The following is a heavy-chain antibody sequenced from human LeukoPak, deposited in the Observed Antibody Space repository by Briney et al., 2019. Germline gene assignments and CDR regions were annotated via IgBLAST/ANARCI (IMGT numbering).Heavy chain of an antibody. V-gene: IGHV3-66*01. CDR3: AMATWVGGLDY. D-gene: IGHD1-26*01. Sequence: SGGSLRLSCAASGFTFSSYWMSWVRQAPGKGLEWVSVIYRGGSTYYADSVKGRFTISRDNSKNTLYLQMNNLRAEDTAVYYCAMATWVGGLDYWGQGTLVTVSS. CDR2: IYRGGST. J-gene: IGHJ4*02. CDR1: GFTFSSYW.